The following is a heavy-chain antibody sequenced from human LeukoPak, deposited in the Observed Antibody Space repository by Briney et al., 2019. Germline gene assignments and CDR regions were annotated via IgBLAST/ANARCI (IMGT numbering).Heavy chain of an antibody. J-gene: IGHJ5*02. CDR3: ARGRLRIIARSWFDP. CDR2: ISYDGSNK. Sequence: PGGSLRLSCAASGFTFSSYAMHWVRQAPGKGLEWVAVISYDGSNKYYADSVKGRFTISRDNSKNTLYLQMNSLRAEDTAVYYCARGRLRIIARSWFDPWGQGTLVTVSS. V-gene: IGHV3-30*04. CDR1: GFTFSSYA. D-gene: IGHD2-15*01.